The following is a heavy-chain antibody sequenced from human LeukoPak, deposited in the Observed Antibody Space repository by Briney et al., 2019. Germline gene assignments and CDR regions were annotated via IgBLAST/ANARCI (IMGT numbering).Heavy chain of an antibody. D-gene: IGHD2-8*02. J-gene: IGHJ4*02. V-gene: IGHV3-33*06. Sequence: GGSLRLSCAASGFTFSSYGMHWVRQAPGKGLEWVAVIWYDGSNKYYADSVMGRFTISRDNSKNTLYLQMNSLRAEDTAVYYCAKDTGGGNSDYFDYWGQGTLVTVSS. CDR1: GFTFSSYG. CDR2: IWYDGSNK. CDR3: AKDTGGGNSDYFDY.